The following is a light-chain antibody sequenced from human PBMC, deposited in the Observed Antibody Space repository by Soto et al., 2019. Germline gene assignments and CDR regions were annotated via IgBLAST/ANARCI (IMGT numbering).Light chain of an antibody. CDR2: AAS. V-gene: IGKV1-27*01. Sequence: DIPMTQSPSSLSASVGDRVTLTCRASQGISTYLAWYQQRPGKVPTLLIYAASTLQSGVPSRFSGSGSGTDFTLTISILQPEDVATYYCQKYHSAPWTFGQGTKVEIK. CDR3: QKYHSAPWT. J-gene: IGKJ1*01. CDR1: QGISTY.